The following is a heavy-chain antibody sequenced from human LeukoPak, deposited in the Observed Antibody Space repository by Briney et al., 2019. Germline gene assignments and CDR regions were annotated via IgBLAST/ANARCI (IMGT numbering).Heavy chain of an antibody. CDR2: IDGGGDGT. V-gene: IGHV3-23*01. CDR3: ARFASRAIDAFYHMDV. Sequence: GGSLRLSCAASGFTFGIYAMGWVRQAPGKGLEWVSAIDGGGDGTYYADSVKGRFTISRDNSKNTLHLQMNSLRAEDTAVYYCARFASRAIDAFYHMDVWGKGTTVTVSS. CDR1: GFTFGIYA. J-gene: IGHJ6*03.